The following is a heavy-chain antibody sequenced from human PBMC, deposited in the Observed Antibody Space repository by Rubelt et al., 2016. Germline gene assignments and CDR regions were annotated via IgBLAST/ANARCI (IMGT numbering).Heavy chain of an antibody. CDR2: IIPLFGTP. J-gene: IGHJ4*02. CDR3: ARDPIAVAGFPDY. D-gene: IGHD6-19*01. Sequence: QVQLVQSGAEVKKPGSSVKVSCKASGGTFSTHAISWVRQAPGQALAWMGEIIPLFGTPSYPQKFQGRDTINADESTRTAYRELSSLRSDETAVYYCARDPIAVAGFPDYWGQGVLVTVSS. V-gene: IGHV1-69*01. CDR1: GGTFSTHA.